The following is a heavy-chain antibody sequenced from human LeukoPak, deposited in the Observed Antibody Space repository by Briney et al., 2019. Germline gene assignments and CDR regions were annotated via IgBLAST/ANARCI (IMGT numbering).Heavy chain of an antibody. CDR3: AREVGSYFDY. CDR2: ISSSSSYI. D-gene: IGHD1-26*01. Sequence: PGGSLRLSCAASGFTFSTYFMSWVRQAPGKGLEWVSSISSSSSYIYYADSVKGRFTISRDNAKNSLYLQMNSLRAEDTAVYYCAREVGSYFDYWGQGTLVTVSS. V-gene: IGHV3-21*01. CDR1: GFTFSTYF. J-gene: IGHJ4*02.